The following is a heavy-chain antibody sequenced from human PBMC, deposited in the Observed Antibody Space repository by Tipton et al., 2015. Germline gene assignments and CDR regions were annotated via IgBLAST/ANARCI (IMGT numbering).Heavy chain of an antibody. Sequence: LRLSCDVSGYSISSGYYWSWIRQPPGKGLEWIGSFFHSGNTFHNPSLRSRVIISVDTSKNQFSLTVTSVTAADTAVYYCACQDYDSLTRDYQTVDYWGQGTLVTVSS. CDR3: ACQDYDSLTRDYQTVDY. CDR1: GYSISSGYY. J-gene: IGHJ4*02. D-gene: IGHD3-9*01. CDR2: FFHSGNT. V-gene: IGHV4-38-2*01.